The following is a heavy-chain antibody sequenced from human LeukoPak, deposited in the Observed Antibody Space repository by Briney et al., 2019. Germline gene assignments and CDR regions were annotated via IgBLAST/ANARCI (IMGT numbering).Heavy chain of an antibody. D-gene: IGHD6-19*01. CDR1: GFTFSSYA. Sequence: PGGSLRLSCAASGFTFSSYAMSWVRQAPGKGLEWVSAISGSGGSTYYADSVKGRFTISRDNSKNTLYLQMNSLRAEDTAVYYCAKDHPYIAVAGREVLFDYWGQGTLVTVSS. V-gene: IGHV3-23*01. CDR2: ISGSGGST. J-gene: IGHJ4*02. CDR3: AKDHPYIAVAGREVLFDY.